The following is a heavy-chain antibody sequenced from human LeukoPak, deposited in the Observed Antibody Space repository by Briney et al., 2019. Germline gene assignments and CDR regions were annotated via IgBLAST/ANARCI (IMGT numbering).Heavy chain of an antibody. J-gene: IGHJ4*02. CDR1: GFTFSSYA. Sequence: GGSLRLSCAASGFTFSSYAMSWVRQAPGEGLEWISYISSTLYSTFYTDSVKGRFTISRDNAKNSLFLQMNGLRAEDTAVYYCARSRLTSFDYWGQGTLVAVSS. V-gene: IGHV3-48*01. CDR3: ARSRLTSFDY. CDR2: ISSTLYST.